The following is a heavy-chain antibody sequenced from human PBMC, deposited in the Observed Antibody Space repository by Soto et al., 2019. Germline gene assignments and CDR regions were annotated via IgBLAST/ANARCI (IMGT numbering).Heavy chain of an antibody. CDR1: GYTLTELS. V-gene: IGHV1-24*01. Sequence: QVQLVQSGAEVKKPGASVKVSCKVSGYTLTELSMHWVRQAPGKGLEWMGGFDPEDGETIYAQKFQGRVTMTEETSTDTAYMELSSLRSEDTAVYYCATDRAYDSSGSRGPWGQGTLVTVSS. CDR2: FDPEDGET. CDR3: ATDRAYDSSGSRGP. J-gene: IGHJ5*02. D-gene: IGHD3-22*01.